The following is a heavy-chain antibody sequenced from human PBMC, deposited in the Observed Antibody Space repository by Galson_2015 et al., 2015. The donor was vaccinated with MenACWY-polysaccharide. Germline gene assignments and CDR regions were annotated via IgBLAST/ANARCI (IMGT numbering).Heavy chain of an antibody. CDR1: GFSFSSYT. J-gene: IGHJ4*02. CDR2: VSCRGAGT. D-gene: IGHD5/OR15-5a*01. V-gene: IGHV3-23*01. Sequence: SLRLSCAASGFSFSSYTLPWVRQAPGTGLESVCAVSCRGAGTYYADSVKRRISFSQDTSKNTLYLQMNSLRAADTAVYYCANPGLSTRRTSDVDYWGQGTLVTVSS. CDR3: ANPGLSTRRTSDVDY.